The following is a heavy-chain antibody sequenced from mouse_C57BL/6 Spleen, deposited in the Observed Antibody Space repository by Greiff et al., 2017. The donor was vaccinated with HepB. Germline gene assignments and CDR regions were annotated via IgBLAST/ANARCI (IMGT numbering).Heavy chain of an antibody. CDR3: ASWNPLITTVEPFAY. CDR2: IYPRSGNT. J-gene: IGHJ3*01. CDR1: GYTFTSYG. Sequence: QVQLQQSGAELARPGASVKLSCKASGYTFTSYGISWVKQRTGQGLEWIGEIYPRSGNTYYNEKFKGKATLTADKSSSTAYMELRSLTSEDSAVYFWASWNPLITTVEPFAYWGQGTLVTVSA. D-gene: IGHD1-1*01. V-gene: IGHV1-81*01.